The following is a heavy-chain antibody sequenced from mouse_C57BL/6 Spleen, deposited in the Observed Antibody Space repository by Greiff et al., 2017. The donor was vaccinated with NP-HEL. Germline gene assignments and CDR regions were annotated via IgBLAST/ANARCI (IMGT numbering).Heavy chain of an antibody. CDR2: ISNGGGRP. CDR1: GFTFSDYY. CDR3: ARQRRSFYAMDY. J-gene: IGHJ4*01. Sequence: EVQLVESGGGLVQPGGSLKLSCAASGFTFSDYYMYWVRQTPEKRLEWVAYISNGGGRPYYPDTVKGRFTISRDNAKNTLYLQMSRLKSEDTAMYYCARQRRSFYAMDYWGQGTSVTVSS. V-gene: IGHV5-12*01.